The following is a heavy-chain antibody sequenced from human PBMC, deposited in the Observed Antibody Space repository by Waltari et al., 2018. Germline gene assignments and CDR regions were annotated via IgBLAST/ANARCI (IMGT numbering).Heavy chain of an antibody. CDR3: AKPRGGTTAYNDY. CDR2: ISGSGGST. D-gene: IGHD1-1*01. Sequence: EVQLLESGGGLVQPGGSLRLSCAASGFTFSSYAMSWVRQAPGKGLAWVAAISGSGGSTYYADPVKGRFTISRDNAKNTLYLQMNSLRAEDTAVYYCAKPRGGTTAYNDYWGQGTLVTVSS. CDR1: GFTFSSYA. J-gene: IGHJ4*02. V-gene: IGHV3-23*01.